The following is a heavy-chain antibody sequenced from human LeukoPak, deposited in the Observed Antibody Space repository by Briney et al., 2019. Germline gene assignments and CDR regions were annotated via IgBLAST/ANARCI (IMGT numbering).Heavy chain of an antibody. CDR2: IDPSGGTT. CDR3: ARDRARVGTKDDAFDV. J-gene: IGHJ3*01. V-gene: IGHV1-46*01. D-gene: IGHD3-10*01. Sequence: ASVKVSCKASGYSFTSLYMHWVRRASGQPPEWMGAIDPSGGTTRYAQKFQGRITMTRDTSTSTVHLELSSLRYDDTAVYYCARDRARVGTKDDAFDVWGQGTMVIVSS. CDR1: GYSFTSLY.